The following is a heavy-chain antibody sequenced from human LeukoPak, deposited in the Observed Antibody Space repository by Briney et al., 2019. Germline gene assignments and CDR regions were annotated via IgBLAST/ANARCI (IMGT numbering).Heavy chain of an antibody. V-gene: IGHV4-4*07. D-gene: IGHD2-21*02. CDR2: ISASGNT. Sequence: SETLSLTCTVSGGSISNYSWSWIRQPAGKGLEWIGRISASGNTNYNPSLKSRVPMSVDTSRNLFALKLSSVTAADTAVYYCARQGVATAIDYWGQGTLVTVS. J-gene: IGHJ4*02. CDR1: GGSISNYS. CDR3: ARQGVATAIDY.